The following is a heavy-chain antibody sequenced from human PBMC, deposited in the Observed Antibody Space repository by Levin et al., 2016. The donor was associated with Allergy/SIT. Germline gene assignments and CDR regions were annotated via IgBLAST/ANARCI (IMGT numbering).Heavy chain of an antibody. V-gene: IGHV3-30*18. D-gene: IGHD6-13*01. CDR2: ISYDGSNK. Sequence: WIRQPPGKGLEWVAVISYDGSNKYYADSVKGRFTISRDNSKNTLYLQMNSLRAEDTAVYYCAKGRRGAAAPPFDYWGQGTLVTVSS. CDR3: AKGRRGAAAPPFDY. J-gene: IGHJ4*02.